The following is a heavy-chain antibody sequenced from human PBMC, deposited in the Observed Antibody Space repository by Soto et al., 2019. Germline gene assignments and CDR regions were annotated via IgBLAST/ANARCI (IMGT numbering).Heavy chain of an antibody. CDR3: ARHDGFSSGWIFDY. J-gene: IGHJ4*01. CDR2: IYYHGNT. CDR1: GGSVCSYY. Sequence: SETPSLSCTVCGGSVCSYYWSGIRQHPGKGLEWIGTIYYHGNTYSNPSLKSRVTISVDTSNNQLSLKLRSVTAADTAVYYCARHDGFSSGWIFDYWGHGTLVTVSS. V-gene: IGHV4-59*04. D-gene: IGHD6-19*01.